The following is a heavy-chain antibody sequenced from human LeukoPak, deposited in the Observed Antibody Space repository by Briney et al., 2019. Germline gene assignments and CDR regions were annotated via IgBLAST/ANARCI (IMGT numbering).Heavy chain of an antibody. J-gene: IGHJ4*02. CDR2: ISAYNGNT. CDR3: ARVSITMIVVVITTLDY. CDR1: GYTFTSYG. D-gene: IGHD3-22*01. Sequence: ASVKVSCKASGYTFTSYGISWVPQAPGQGLEWMGWISAYNGNTNYAQKLQGRVTMTTDTSTSTAYMELRSLRSDDTAVYYCARVSITMIVVVITTLDYWGQGTLVTVSS. V-gene: IGHV1-18*01.